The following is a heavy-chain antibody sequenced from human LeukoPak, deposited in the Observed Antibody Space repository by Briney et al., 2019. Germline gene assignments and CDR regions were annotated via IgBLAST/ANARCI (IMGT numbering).Heavy chain of an antibody. CDR3: ARLRVLKGYSYPFEP. CDR2: IYPGDSDT. CDR1: GYSFTSYW. Sequence: GESLKISCKGSGYSFTSYWIGWVRQMPGKGLEWMGIIYPGDSDTRYSPSFQGQVTISADKSISTAYLQWSSLKASDTAMYYCARLRVLKGYSYPFEPWGQGTLVTVSS. V-gene: IGHV5-51*01. D-gene: IGHD5-18*01. J-gene: IGHJ5*02.